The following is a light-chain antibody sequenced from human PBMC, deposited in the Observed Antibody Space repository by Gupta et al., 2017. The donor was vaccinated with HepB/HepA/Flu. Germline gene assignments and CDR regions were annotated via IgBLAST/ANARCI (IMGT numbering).Light chain of an antibody. CDR3: MQTLEISLT. V-gene: IGKV2-28*01. Sequence: IVMTQSLLSLPVTPGEPASISCRSSQSLLYTNGYHYLDWYLQRPGHSPQLLIYLASHRASGVPDRFSGSASGTDFTLEISKVEAEDVGIYYCMQTLEISLTFGGGTKVEIK. CDR1: QSLLYTNGYHY. J-gene: IGKJ4*01. CDR2: LAS.